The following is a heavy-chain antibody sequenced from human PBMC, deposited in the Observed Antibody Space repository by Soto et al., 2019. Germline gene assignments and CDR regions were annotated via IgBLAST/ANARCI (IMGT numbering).Heavy chain of an antibody. Sequence: SVKVSCKASGGTFSSYAISWVRQAPGQGLEWTGGIIPIFGTANYAQKFQGRVTITADESTSTAYMELSSLRSEDTAVYYCARDWSYSSGWYHYYYGMDVWGQGTTVTVSS. CDR1: GGTFSSYA. CDR3: ARDWSYSSGWYHYYYGMDV. J-gene: IGHJ6*02. D-gene: IGHD6-19*01. V-gene: IGHV1-69*13. CDR2: IIPIFGTA.